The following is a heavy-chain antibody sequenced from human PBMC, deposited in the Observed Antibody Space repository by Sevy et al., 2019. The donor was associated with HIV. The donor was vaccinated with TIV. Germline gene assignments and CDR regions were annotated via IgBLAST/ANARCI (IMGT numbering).Heavy chain of an antibody. D-gene: IGHD3-16*01. V-gene: IGHV3-21*01. J-gene: IGHJ4*02. CDR3: ARDFLTYYDYVWGSYSY. CDR2: ISRSSSYI. Sequence: GGSLRLSCAASGFSLSSYSMNWVRQAPGKGLEWVSSISRSSSYIYYADSVKGRFTISRDNAKNSLYLQMNSLRAEDTAVYYCARDFLTYYDYVWGSYSYWGQGSLVTVSS. CDR1: GFSLSSYS.